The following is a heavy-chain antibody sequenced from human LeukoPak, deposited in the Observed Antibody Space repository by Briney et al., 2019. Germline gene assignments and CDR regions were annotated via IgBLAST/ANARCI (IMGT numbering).Heavy chain of an antibody. CDR2: ISGSGGST. Sequence: PGGSLILSCAASGFTFSSYAMSWVRQAPGKGLEWVSAISGSGGSTYYADSVKGRFTISRDNSKNTLYLQMNSLRAEDTAVYYCAKDRVGYYGSGSYSSDYFDYWGQGTLVTVSS. CDR3: AKDRVGYYGSGSYSSDYFDY. V-gene: IGHV3-23*01. CDR1: GFTFSSYA. J-gene: IGHJ4*02. D-gene: IGHD3-10*01.